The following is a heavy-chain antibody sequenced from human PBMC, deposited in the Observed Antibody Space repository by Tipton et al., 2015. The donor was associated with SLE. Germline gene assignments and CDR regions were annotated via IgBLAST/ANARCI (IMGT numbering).Heavy chain of an antibody. CDR2: INYSGST. V-gene: IGHV4-34*01. CDR1: GGSFSGYY. CDR3: ARGDPGSSSWYAPPFGY. J-gene: IGHJ4*02. D-gene: IGHD6-13*01. Sequence: LRLSCAVYGGSFSGYYWTWIRQPPGKGLGWIGEINYSGSTYYNPSLKSRVTISVDTSKNQFSLKLSSVTAADTAVYYCARGDPGSSSWYAPPFGYWGQGTLVTVSS.